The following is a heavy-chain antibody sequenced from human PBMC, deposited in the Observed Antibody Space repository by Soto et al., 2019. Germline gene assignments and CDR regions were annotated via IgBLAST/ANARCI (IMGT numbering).Heavy chain of an antibody. V-gene: IGHV4-61*01. Sequence: PSETLSLTCTVSGGSVSTGNYNWSWVRQTPWKVLEWIGNIFFTRSTHYNPSLTSRVTISVDTSKNQFSLELRSVTAADTAVYYCARDGHGMDVWGQGTTVTVSS. CDR1: GGSVSTGNYN. CDR2: IFFTRST. J-gene: IGHJ6*02. CDR3: ARDGHGMDV.